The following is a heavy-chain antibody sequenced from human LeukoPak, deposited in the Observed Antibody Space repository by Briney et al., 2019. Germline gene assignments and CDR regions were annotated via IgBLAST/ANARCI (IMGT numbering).Heavy chain of an antibody. V-gene: IGHV3-53*01. CDR3: ARGMGDSSGYHLYHFDY. J-gene: IGHJ4*02. CDR2: IYSGGGT. CDR1: GFTVSSNY. Sequence: GGSLRLSCAASGFTVSSNYMSWVRQAPGKGLEWVSVIYSGGGTYYADSEKGRFTISRDNSKNTLYLQMNSLRAEDMAVYYCARGMGDSSGYHLYHFDYWGQGTLVTVSS. D-gene: IGHD3-22*01.